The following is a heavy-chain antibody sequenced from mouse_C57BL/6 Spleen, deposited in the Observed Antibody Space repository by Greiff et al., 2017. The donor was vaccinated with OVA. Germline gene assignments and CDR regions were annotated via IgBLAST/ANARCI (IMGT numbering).Heavy chain of an antibody. V-gene: IGHV1-85*01. CDR3: ARSPIYYDYDGSDY. J-gene: IGHJ2*01. CDR1: GYTFTSYD. Sequence: QVQLQQSGPELVKPGASVKLSCKASGYTFTSYDINWVKQRPGQGLEWIGWIYPRDGSTKYNEKFKGKATLTVDTSSSTAYMELHSLTSGDSAVYFCARSPIYYDYDGSDYWGQGTTLTVSS. CDR2: IYPRDGST. D-gene: IGHD2-4*01.